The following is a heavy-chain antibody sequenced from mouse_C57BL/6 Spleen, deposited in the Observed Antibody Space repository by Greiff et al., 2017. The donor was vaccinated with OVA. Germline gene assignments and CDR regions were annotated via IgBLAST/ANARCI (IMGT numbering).Heavy chain of an antibody. V-gene: IGHV1-81*01. J-gene: IGHJ4*01. CDR1: GYTFTSYG. Sequence: QVQLKESGAELARPGASVKLSCKASGYTFTSYGISWVKQRTGQGLEWIGEIYPRSGNTYYNEKFKGKATLTADKSSSTAYMELRSLTSEDSAVYFCVLYYDYDDYAMDYWGQGTSVTVSS. D-gene: IGHD2-4*01. CDR2: IYPRSGNT. CDR3: VLYYDYDDYAMDY.